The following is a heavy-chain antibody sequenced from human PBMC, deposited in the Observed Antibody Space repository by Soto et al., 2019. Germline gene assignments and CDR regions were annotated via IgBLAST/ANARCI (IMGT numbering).Heavy chain of an antibody. CDR2: MIPIFGTA. V-gene: IGHV1-69*13. Sequence: SVKVSCKTSGVTFSSYASSWVLQAPGQGLEWMGGMIPIFGTANYAQKFQGRVTITADESTSTAYMELSSLRSEDTAVYYCARDCSSTSCYNRGEIDYWGQGTLVTVSA. CDR3: ARDCSSTSCYNRGEIDY. J-gene: IGHJ4*02. D-gene: IGHD2-2*02. CDR1: GVTFSSYA.